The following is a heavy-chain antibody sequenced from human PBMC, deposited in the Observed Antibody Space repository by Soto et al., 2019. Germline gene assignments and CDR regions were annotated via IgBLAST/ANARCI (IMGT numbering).Heavy chain of an antibody. D-gene: IGHD3-16*01. CDR3: ARDWFGVDY. CDR2: INPYNGNT. Sequence: QVQLVQSGAEVKKPGASVKVSCKASGYTFTSYGISWVRQAPGQGLEWMGWINPYNGNTNYAQKLQGRVTMTTDTSTKTAYRELRSLRSDEASVYYCARDWFGVDYWGQGTLVTASS. J-gene: IGHJ4*02. CDR1: GYTFTSYG. V-gene: IGHV1-18*01.